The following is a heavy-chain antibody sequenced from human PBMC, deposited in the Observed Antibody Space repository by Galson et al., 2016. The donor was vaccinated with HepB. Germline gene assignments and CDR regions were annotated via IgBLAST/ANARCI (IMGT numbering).Heavy chain of an antibody. V-gene: IGHV3-48*04. CDR2: SSSSSTI. Sequence: SLRLSCAASGFTFSSYSMNWVRQAPGEGLEWVSYSSSSSTIYYADSVKGRFTISRDNAKNSLYLQMYSLRAEDTAVYYCARRTVTQNFDYWGQGTLVTVSS. CDR3: ARRTVTQNFDY. D-gene: IGHD4-17*01. J-gene: IGHJ4*02. CDR1: GFTFSSYS.